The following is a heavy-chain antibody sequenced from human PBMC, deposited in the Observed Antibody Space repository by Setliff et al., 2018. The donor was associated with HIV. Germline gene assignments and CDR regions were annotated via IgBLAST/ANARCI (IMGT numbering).Heavy chain of an antibody. CDR3: ARLRGLNLEPFDY. J-gene: IGHJ4*02. V-gene: IGHV4-39*01. D-gene: IGHD1-1*01. CDR1: GGSIEFSSYY. Sequence: SETLSLICSVSGGSIEFSSYYWGWIRQPPGKGLEWIGSVYYSGSTYYNPSLKSRLTISVDTSTNKFSLKLSSVTAADTAVYYCARLRGLNLEPFDYWGQGTLVTVSS. CDR2: VYYSGST.